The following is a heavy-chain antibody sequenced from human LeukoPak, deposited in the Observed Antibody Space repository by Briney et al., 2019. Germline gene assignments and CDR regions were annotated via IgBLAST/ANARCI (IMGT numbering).Heavy chain of an antibody. J-gene: IGHJ4*02. CDR1: GGSFSGYY. V-gene: IGHV4-34*01. Sequence: PSETLSLTCAVYGGSFSGYYWSWIRQPPGKGLEWIGEINHSGSTNYNPSLKSRVTISVDTSKNQFSLKLSSVTAADTAVCYCARGLRENDIVVVPAAIRFDYWGQGTLVTVSS. CDR3: ARGLRENDIVVVPAAIRFDY. D-gene: IGHD2-2*01. CDR2: INHSGST.